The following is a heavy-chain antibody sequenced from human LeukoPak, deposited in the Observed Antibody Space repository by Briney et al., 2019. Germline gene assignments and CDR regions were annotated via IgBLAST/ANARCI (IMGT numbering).Heavy chain of an antibody. D-gene: IGHD3-22*01. J-gene: IGHJ4*02. V-gene: IGHV3-23*01. CDR2: ISGSGGST. CDR3: AKCNYYDSSGCTLDY. Sequence: GGSLRLSCAASGFTFSSYAMSWVRQAPGKGLEWVSAISGSGGSTYYADSVKGRFTISRDTSKNTLYLQMNSLRAEDTAVYYCAKCNYYDSSGCTLDYWGQGTLVSGSS. CDR1: GFTFSSYA.